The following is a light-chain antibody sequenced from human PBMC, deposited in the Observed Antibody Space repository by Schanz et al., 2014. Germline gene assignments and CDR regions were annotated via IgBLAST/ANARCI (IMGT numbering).Light chain of an antibody. Sequence: EIVLTQSPGTLSLSPGERATLSCRASQSLSSSYLAWYQQKPGQAPRLLIYGASSRATGIPDRFSGSGSGTDFTLTISRLEPEDFAVYYCQQYGLSPLFGGGTKVEIK. CDR3: QQYGLSPL. V-gene: IGKV3-20*01. CDR1: QSLSSSY. J-gene: IGKJ4*01. CDR2: GAS.